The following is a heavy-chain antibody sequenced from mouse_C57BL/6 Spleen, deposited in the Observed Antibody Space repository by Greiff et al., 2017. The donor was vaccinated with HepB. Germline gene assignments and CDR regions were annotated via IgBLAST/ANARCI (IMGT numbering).Heavy chain of an antibody. CDR1: GYTFTDYE. J-gene: IGHJ4*01. CDR2: IDPETGGT. V-gene: IGHV1-15*01. Sequence: VQLQQSGAELVRPGASVTLSCKASGYTFTDYEMHWVKQTPVHGLEWIGAIDPETGGTAYNQKFKGKAILTADKSSSTAYMELRSLTSEDSAVDYCTRALNGYYAMDYWGQGTSVTVSS. D-gene: IGHD1-2*01. CDR3: TRALNGYYAMDY.